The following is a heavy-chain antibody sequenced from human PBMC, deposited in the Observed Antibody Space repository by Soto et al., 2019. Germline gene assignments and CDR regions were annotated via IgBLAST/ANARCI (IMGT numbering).Heavy chain of an antibody. Sequence: QVQLVQSGAEVKKPGASVKVSCKASGYTFTSYGISWVRQAPGQGLEWMGWISAYNGNTNYAQKLQGRVTMTTDTSPSTAYMELRSLRSDDTAVYYCARYDLWSGYLDYYYGMDVWGQGTTVTVSS. J-gene: IGHJ6*02. CDR2: ISAYNGNT. CDR3: ARYDLWSGYLDYYYGMDV. CDR1: GYTFTSYG. V-gene: IGHV1-18*01. D-gene: IGHD3-3*01.